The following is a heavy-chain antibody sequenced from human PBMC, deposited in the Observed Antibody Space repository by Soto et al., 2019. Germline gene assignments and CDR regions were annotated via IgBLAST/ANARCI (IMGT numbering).Heavy chain of an antibody. CDR2: AYFSGGNT. CDR1: GDSMRGYHFY. CDR3: AYGSSSAWIDY. V-gene: IGHV4-39*01. D-gene: IGHD6-25*01. Sequence: SETLSLTCSVSGDSMRGYHFYWGWIRQAPGKGLEWIGSAYFSGGNTYYSPSLKSRVSISVDTSKNEFSLRLTSLTAADTAVYFCAYGSSSAWIDYWGQGTLVTVS. J-gene: IGHJ4*02.